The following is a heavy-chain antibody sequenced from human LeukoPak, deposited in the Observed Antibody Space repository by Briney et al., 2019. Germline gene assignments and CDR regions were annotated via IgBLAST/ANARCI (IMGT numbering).Heavy chain of an antibody. Sequence: GGSLRLSCAASGFTFSDYYMSWIRQTPGKGLEWVSYISSSGSTIYYADSVKGRFTISRDNAKNSLYLQMNSLRAEDTAVYYCARDTRITIFGVVYQYGMDVWGQGTTVTVSS. CDR2: ISSSGSTI. V-gene: IGHV3-11*01. CDR1: GFTFSDYY. CDR3: ARDTRITIFGVVYQYGMDV. J-gene: IGHJ6*02. D-gene: IGHD3-3*01.